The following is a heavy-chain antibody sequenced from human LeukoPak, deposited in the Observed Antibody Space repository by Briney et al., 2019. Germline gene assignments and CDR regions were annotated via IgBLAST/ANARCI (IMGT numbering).Heavy chain of an antibody. CDR1: GYTFAGYY. J-gene: IGHJ5*02. CDR3: ARGDHSSGWPWFDP. D-gene: IGHD6-19*01. V-gene: IGHV1-2*02. Sequence: ASVKVSCKASGYTFAGYYMHWVRQAPGQGLEWMGWINPNSGGTNYAQKFQGRVTMTRDTSISTAYMELSRLRSDDTAVYYCARGDHSSGWPWFDPWGQGTLVTVSS. CDR2: INPNSGGT.